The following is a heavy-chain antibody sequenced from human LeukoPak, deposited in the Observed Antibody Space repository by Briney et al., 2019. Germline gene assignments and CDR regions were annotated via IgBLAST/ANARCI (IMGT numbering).Heavy chain of an antibody. CDR1: GGSISSSSYY. CDR3: ARLGDSSGSWAYFDY. Sequence: PSETLSLTCTVSGGSISSSSYYWGWIRQPPGRGLEWIGSIYYSGSAYYNPSLKSRVTISVDTSKNQFSLKLSSVTAADTAVYYCARLGDSSGSWAYFDYWGQGTLVTVSS. J-gene: IGHJ4*02. D-gene: IGHD6-13*01. V-gene: IGHV4-39*01. CDR2: IYYSGSA.